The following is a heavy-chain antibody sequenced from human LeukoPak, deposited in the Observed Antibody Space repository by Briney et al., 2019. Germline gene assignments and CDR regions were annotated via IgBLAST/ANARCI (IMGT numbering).Heavy chain of an antibody. CDR3: ARQYGSGSYFDY. Sequence: SETLSLTCAVYGGSFSGYYCSWIRQPPGKGLEWIGEINHSGSTNYNPSLKRRVTISVDTSKNQFSLKLSSVTAADTAVYYCARQYGSGSYFDYWGQGTLVTLSS. CDR2: INHSGST. CDR1: GGSFSGYY. J-gene: IGHJ4*02. D-gene: IGHD3-10*01. V-gene: IGHV4-34*01.